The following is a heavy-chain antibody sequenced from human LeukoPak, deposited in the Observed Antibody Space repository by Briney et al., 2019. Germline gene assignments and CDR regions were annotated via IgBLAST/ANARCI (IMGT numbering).Heavy chain of an antibody. CDR3: ARWYSGSSEDY. CDR2: INSDGSST. CDR1: GFTFSSYW. J-gene: IGHJ4*02. D-gene: IGHD1-26*01. Sequence: GGSLRLSCAASGFTFSSYWMHWVRQAPGKGLVWVSRINSDGSSTSYADSVKGRFTISRDNAKNSLYLQMNSLRAEDTAVYYCARWYSGSSEDYWGQGTLVTVSS. V-gene: IGHV3-74*01.